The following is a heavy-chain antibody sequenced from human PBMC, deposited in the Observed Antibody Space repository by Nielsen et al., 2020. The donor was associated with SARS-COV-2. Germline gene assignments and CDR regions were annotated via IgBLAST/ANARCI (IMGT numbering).Heavy chain of an antibody. J-gene: IGHJ4*02. CDR2: ISYDGSNK. CDR1: GFTFSTYG. CDR3: AKDWTAIVVVPSGGVDY. Sequence: SLKISCAASGFTFSTYGMHWVRQAPGKGLEWVAAISYDGSNKYYVDSVKGRFTISRDNSKNTLYLQMGSLREEDTAVYYCAKDWTAIVVVPSGGVDYWGQGTLVTVSS. D-gene: IGHD2-15*01. V-gene: IGHV3-30*18.